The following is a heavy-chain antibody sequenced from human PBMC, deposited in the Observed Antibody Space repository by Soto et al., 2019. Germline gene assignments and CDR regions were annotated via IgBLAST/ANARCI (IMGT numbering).Heavy chain of an antibody. Sequence: EVQLVESGGGLVQPVGSLRLSCAASGFTLSGRSMHWVRQAPGKGLVWVSGIDNAGTDSTYADSVKGRFTSSRDNAKNMLYLQMNSLRVEDTAVYYCARGWFGPDVWGKGTTVTVSS. J-gene: IGHJ6*04. V-gene: IGHV3-74*01. CDR1: GFTLSGRS. CDR3: ARGWFGPDV. CDR2: IDNAGTDS. D-gene: IGHD3-10*01.